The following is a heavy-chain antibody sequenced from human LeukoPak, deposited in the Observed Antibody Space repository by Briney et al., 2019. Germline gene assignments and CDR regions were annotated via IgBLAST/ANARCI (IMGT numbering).Heavy chain of an antibody. V-gene: IGHV4-39*01. Sequence: PSETLSLTCTVSGGSISSSSYYWGWIRQPPGKGLEWIGSIYYSGSTYYNPSLKSRVTISVDTSKNQFSLKLSSVTAADTAVYYCARVGTIPPFDYYYYGMDVWGQGTTVTVSS. CDR3: ARVGTIPPFDYYYYGMDV. CDR1: GGSISSSSYY. J-gene: IGHJ6*02. CDR2: IYYSGST. D-gene: IGHD5-12*01.